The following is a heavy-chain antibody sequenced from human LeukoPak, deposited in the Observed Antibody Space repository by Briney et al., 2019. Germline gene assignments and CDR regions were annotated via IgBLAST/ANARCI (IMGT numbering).Heavy chain of an antibody. CDR3: ASYGGSYYYDSSGYYYFDY. D-gene: IGHD3-22*01. CDR2: ISSSSSYI. V-gene: IGHV3-21*01. J-gene: IGHJ4*02. CDR1: GFTFSSYS. Sequence: GGSLRLSCAASGFTFSSYSMNWVRQAPGKGLEWVSSISSSSSYIYYADSVKGRFTISRDNAKNSLYLQMNSLRAEDTAVYYCASYGGSYYYDSSGYYYFDYWGQGTLVTVSS.